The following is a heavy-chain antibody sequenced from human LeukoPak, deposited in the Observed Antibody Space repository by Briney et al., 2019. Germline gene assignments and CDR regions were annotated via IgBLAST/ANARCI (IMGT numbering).Heavy chain of an antibody. CDR2: ISWDGGST. Sequence: GRSLRLSCAASGFTFDDYTMHWVRQAPGKGLEWVSLISWDGGSTYYADSVKGRFTISRDNSKNSLYLQMNSLRTEDTALYYCAKDDGGGSCHHWGQGTLVTVSS. J-gene: IGHJ1*01. CDR3: AKDDGGGSCHH. D-gene: IGHD2-15*01. V-gene: IGHV3-43*01. CDR1: GFTFDDYT.